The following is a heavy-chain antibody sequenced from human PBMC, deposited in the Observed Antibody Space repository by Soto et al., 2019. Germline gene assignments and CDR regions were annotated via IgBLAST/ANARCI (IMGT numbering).Heavy chain of an antibody. V-gene: IGHV1-69*01. D-gene: IGHD2-15*01. CDR3: ASPDCSGGSCYSYYYYGMDV. CDR1: GGTFSSYA. CDR2: IIPIFGTA. Sequence: QVQLVQSGAEVKKSGSSVKVSCKASGGTFSSYAISWVRQAPGQGLEWMGGIIPIFGTANYAQKFQGRVTITADESTSTAYMDLSSLRSEDTAVYYCASPDCSGGSCYSYYYYGMDVWGQGTTVTVSS. J-gene: IGHJ6*02.